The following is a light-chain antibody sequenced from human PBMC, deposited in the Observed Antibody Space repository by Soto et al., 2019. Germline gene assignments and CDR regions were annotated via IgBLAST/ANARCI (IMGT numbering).Light chain of an antibody. CDR1: SSDVGTYNY. CDR2: EVT. V-gene: IGLV2-14*01. J-gene: IGLJ2*01. CDR3: SSYTDSSTLV. Sequence: QSALTQPASVSGSPGQSITISCTGTSSDVGTYNYVSWYQQHPGKAPKIMIYEVTNRPSGVSSRFSGSKSGNTASLTISGLQAEDEAAYYCSSYTDSSTLVFGGGTKVTVL.